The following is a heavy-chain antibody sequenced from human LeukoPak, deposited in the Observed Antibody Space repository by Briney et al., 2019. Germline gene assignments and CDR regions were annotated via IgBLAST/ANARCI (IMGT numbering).Heavy chain of an antibody. J-gene: IGHJ4*02. Sequence: PGGSLRLSCAASGFSFSSNAMSWVRQAPGKGLEWVSAISGSGGSTYYADSVKGRFTISRDNSKNTLYLQMNSLRAEDTAVYYCAKTRGYSSGWYAPGYWGQGTLVTVSS. D-gene: IGHD6-19*01. CDR2: ISGSGGST. V-gene: IGHV3-23*01. CDR1: GFSFSSNA. CDR3: AKTRGYSSGWYAPGY.